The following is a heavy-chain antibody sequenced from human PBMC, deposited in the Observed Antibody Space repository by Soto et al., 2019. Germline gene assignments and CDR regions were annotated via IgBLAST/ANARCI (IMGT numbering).Heavy chain of an antibody. CDR1: GFTFSTYA. D-gene: IGHD1-26*01. CDR2: ITGSGGST. CDR3: ARDFVVGGPTINYYYGMDV. J-gene: IGHJ6*02. V-gene: IGHV3-23*01. Sequence: PGGSLRLSCAASGFTFSTYAMIWVRQAPGKGLEWVSVITGSGGSTYYADSVKGRFTISRDTSKNTLFLQMNSLRAEDTAVYYCARDFVVGGPTINYYYGMDVWGQGTTVTVS.